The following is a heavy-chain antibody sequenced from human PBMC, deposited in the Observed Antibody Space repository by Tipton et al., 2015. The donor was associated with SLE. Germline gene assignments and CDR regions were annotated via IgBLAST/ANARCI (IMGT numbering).Heavy chain of an antibody. Sequence: TLSLTCAVSGYSISSGYYWGWIRQPPGKGLEWIGRIYTSGSTNYNPSLKSRVTMSVDTSKNQFSLKLSSVTAADTAVYYCARESVVGATTYFQHWGQGTLVTVSS. CDR3: ARESVVGATTYFQH. CDR2: IYTSGST. V-gene: IGHV4-38-2*02. D-gene: IGHD1-26*01. CDR1: GYSISSGYY. J-gene: IGHJ1*01.